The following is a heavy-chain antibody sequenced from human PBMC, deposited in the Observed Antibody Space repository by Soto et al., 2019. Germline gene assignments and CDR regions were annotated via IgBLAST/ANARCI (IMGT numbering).Heavy chain of an antibody. CDR2: ISGGAGDT. CDR1: GFAFSNYA. CDR3: AKSSRITLVRGVTDY. Sequence: PGGSLRLSCAASGFAFSNYAMNWVRQAPGKGLEWVSAISGGAGDTYYADSVKGRFTISRDNSKNTLYLQMKSLRAEDTAVYYCAKSSRITLVRGVTDYWGQGXLVTVSS. J-gene: IGHJ4*02. V-gene: IGHV3-23*01. D-gene: IGHD3-10*01.